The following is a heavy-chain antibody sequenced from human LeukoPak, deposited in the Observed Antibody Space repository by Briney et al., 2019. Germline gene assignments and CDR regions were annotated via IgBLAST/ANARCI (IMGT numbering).Heavy chain of an antibody. CDR2: ISWDSGSI. V-gene: IGHV3-9*01. J-gene: IGHJ5*02. Sequence: GGSLRLSCAASGFTFDDYAMHWVRQAPGKGLEWVSGISWDSGSIGYADSVKGRFTISRDNAKNSLYLQMNSLRAEDTALYYCARDCFNAYGGTPYNWFDPWGRGTLVTVSS. D-gene: IGHD4-23*01. CDR1: GFTFDDYA. CDR3: ARDCFNAYGGTPYNWFDP.